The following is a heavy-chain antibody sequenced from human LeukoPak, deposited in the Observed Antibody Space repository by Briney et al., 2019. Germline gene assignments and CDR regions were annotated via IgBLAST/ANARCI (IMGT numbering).Heavy chain of an antibody. Sequence: PSETLSLTCTVSGGSISSYYWSWIRQPAGKGLEWIGRIYTSGSTNYNPSLKSRVTMSVDTSKNQFSLKLSSVTAADPAVYYCARDFLGVVRRFAWFDPWGQGTLVTVSS. V-gene: IGHV4-4*07. D-gene: IGHD3-3*01. J-gene: IGHJ5*02. CDR3: ARDFLGVVRRFAWFDP. CDR2: IYTSGST. CDR1: GGSISSYY.